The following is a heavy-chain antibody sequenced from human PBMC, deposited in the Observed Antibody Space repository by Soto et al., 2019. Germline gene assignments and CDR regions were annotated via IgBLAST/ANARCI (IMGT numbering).Heavy chain of an antibody. CDR1: GFTFSSYS. CDR2: ISSSSSTI. D-gene: IGHD3-3*01. J-gene: IGHJ4*02. CDR3: ARAKRFLEWSTNTAFDY. Sequence: GGSLRLSCAASGFTFSSYSMNRVRQAPGKGLEWVSYISSSSSTIYYADSVKGRFTISRDNAKNSLYLQMNSLRAEDTAVYYCARAKRFLEWSTNTAFDYWGQGTLVTVSS. V-gene: IGHV3-48*01.